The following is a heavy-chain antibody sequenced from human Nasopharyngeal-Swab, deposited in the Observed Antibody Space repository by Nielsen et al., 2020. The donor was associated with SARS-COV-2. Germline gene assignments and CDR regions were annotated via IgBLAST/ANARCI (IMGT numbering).Heavy chain of an antibody. CDR2: IVVGSGNT. J-gene: IGHJ3*02. Sequence: VKVSCKASGFTFTSSAMQWVRQARGQRLEWIGWIVVGSGNTNYAQKFQERVTITRDMSTSTAYMELSSLRSEDTAVYYCAAPYCSSTSCSDAFDIWGQGTMVTVSS. CDR3: AAPYCSSTSCSDAFDI. V-gene: IGHV1-58*02. CDR1: GFTFTSSA. D-gene: IGHD2-2*01.